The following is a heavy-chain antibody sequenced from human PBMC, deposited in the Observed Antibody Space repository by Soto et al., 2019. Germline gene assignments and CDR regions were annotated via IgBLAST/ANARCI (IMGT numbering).Heavy chain of an antibody. J-gene: IGHJ4*02. CDR2: ISGSGGST. D-gene: IGHD6-19*01. Sequence: GSLRLSCAASGFTFSSYAMSWVRQAPGKGLEWVSAISGSGGSTYYADSVKGRFTISRDNSKNTLYLQMNSLRAEDTAVYYCAKGLGDSSGCGYWGQTTLVTGSS. V-gene: IGHV3-23*01. CDR1: GFTFSSYA. CDR3: AKGLGDSSGCGY.